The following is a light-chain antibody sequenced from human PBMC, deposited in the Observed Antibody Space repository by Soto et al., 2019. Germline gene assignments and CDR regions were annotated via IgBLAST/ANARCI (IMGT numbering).Light chain of an antibody. CDR1: QTVNNY. CDR2: AAS. J-gene: IGKJ2*01. CDR3: QQSYTSLQT. Sequence: DIQLTQSPSSLSASVGDTVTITCRAGQTVNNYLNWYQHKPGEVPKLLIYAASSLQSGVPSRFSATASGTDFTLTIINLHPEDFGIYYCQQSYTSLQTFGQGTKLEIK. V-gene: IGKV1-39*01.